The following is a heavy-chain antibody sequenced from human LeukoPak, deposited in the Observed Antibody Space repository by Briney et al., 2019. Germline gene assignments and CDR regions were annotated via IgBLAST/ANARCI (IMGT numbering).Heavy chain of an antibody. CDR3: ARDQKFPTDPGNFDY. Sequence: ASVKVSCKASGYTFTSYGISWVRQAPGQGLEWMGWISAYNGNTNYAQKLQGRVTMTTDTSTSTAYMELRSLRSDDTAVYYCARDQKFPTDPGNFDYWGQGTLVTVSS. CDR2: ISAYNGNT. CDR1: GYTFTSYG. J-gene: IGHJ4*02. D-gene: IGHD6-13*01. V-gene: IGHV1-18*01.